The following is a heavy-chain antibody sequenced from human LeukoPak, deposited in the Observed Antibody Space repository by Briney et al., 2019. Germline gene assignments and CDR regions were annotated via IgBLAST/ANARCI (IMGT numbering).Heavy chain of an antibody. CDR2: IYYSGST. J-gene: IGHJ6*04. CDR1: GGSISSYY. CDR3: ARGPGYYDILQYYYGMDV. D-gene: IGHD3-9*01. Sequence: PSETPSLTCTVSGGSISSYYWSWIRQPPGKGLEWIGCIYYSGSTNYNPSLKSRVTISVDTSKNQFSLKLSSVTAADTAVYYCARGPGYYDILQYYYGMDVWGKGTTVTVSS. V-gene: IGHV4-59*01.